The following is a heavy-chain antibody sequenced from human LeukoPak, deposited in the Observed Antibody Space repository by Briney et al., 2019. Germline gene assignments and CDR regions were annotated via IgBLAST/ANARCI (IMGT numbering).Heavy chain of an antibody. CDR1: GYTFTGYY. CDR3: ARDIHYDSSGSPEYYFDY. D-gene: IGHD3-22*01. J-gene: IGHJ4*02. Sequence: ASVKVSCKASGYTFTGYYMHWVRQAPGQGLEWMGWINPNSGGTNYAQKFQGRVTMTRDTSISTAYMELSRLKSDDTAVYYCARDIHYDSSGSPEYYFDYWGQGTLVTVSS. CDR2: INPNSGGT. V-gene: IGHV1-2*02.